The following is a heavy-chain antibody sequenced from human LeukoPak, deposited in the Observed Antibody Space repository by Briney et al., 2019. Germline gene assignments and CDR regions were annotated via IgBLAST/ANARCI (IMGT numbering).Heavy chain of an antibody. CDR1: GYTFTGYY. CDR2: INPNSGGT. D-gene: IGHD3-10*01. V-gene: IGHV1-2*02. J-gene: IGHJ4*02. CDR3: ARVLWFGERGYFDY. Sequence: ASVKVSCKASGYTFTGYYMHWVRQAPGQGLEXXXWINPNSGGTNYAQKFQGRVTMTRDTSISTAYMELSRLRSDDTAVYYCARVLWFGERGYFDYWGQGTLVTVSS.